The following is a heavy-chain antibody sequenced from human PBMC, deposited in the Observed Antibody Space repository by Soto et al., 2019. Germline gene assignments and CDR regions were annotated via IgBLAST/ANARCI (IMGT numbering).Heavy chain of an antibody. CDR3: AKDHSSGSSDY. CDR2: ISGSGGST. J-gene: IGHJ4*02. Sequence: WVRQAPGKGLEWVSAISGSGGSTYYADSVKGRFTISRDNSKNTLYLQMNSLRAEDTAVYYCAKDHSSGSSDYWGQGTLVTVSS. V-gene: IGHV3-23*01. D-gene: IGHD1-26*01.